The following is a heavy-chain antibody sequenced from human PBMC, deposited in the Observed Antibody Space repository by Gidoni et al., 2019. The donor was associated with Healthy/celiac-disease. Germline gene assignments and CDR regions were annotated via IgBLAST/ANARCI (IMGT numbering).Heavy chain of an antibody. CDR3: ARGVRYCSSTSCYTGYYYYYMDV. CDR1: GGSFSGYY. Sequence: QVQLQQWGAGLLKPSETLSLTCAVYGGSFSGYYWSWLRHPPGKGLEWIGESNHSGSTNYNPSLKSRVTIAVDTSKHQFSLKLSSVTAADTAVYYCARGVRYCSSTSCYTGYYYYYMDVWGKGTTVTVSS. CDR2: SNHSGST. D-gene: IGHD2-2*02. V-gene: IGHV4-34*01. J-gene: IGHJ6*03.